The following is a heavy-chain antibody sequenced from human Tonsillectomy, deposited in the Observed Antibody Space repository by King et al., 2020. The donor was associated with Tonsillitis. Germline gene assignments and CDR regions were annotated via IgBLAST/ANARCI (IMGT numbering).Heavy chain of an antibody. CDR3: AKDRDSGDYDPLAH. CDR1: GFTFSSYG. J-gene: IGHJ4*02. D-gene: IGHD4-17*01. Sequence: VQLVESGGGVVQSGGSLRLSCAASGFTFSSYGMHWVRQAPGKGLKWVAYISYDGSNKYYADAVKGRFTISRDISKNTVYLQMSSLRVEDTAVYYCAKDRDSGDYDPLAHWGQGTLVTVS. V-gene: IGHV3-30*02. CDR2: ISYDGSNK.